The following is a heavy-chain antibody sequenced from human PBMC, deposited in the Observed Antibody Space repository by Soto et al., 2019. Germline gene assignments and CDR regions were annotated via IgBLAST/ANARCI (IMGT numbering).Heavy chain of an antibody. CDR3: ARADGDYVSRIDY. D-gene: IGHD4-17*01. Sequence: ASVKVSCKASGYTFTGYYMHWVRQAPGQGLEWMGWINPNSGGTNYAQKFQGWVTMTRDTSISTAYMELSRLRSDDTAVYYCARADGDYVSRIDYWGQGTLVTVSS. CDR2: INPNSGGT. CDR1: GYTFTGYY. J-gene: IGHJ4*02. V-gene: IGHV1-2*04.